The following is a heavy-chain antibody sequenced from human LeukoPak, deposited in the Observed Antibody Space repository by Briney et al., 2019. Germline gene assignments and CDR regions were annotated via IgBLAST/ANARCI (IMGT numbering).Heavy chain of an antibody. CDR3: AKEERGVVVPAAIDY. J-gene: IGHJ4*02. CDR1: GFTFSSYA. CDR2: ISGSGGST. V-gene: IGHV3-23*01. D-gene: IGHD2-2*02. Sequence: GGSLRLSCAASGFTFSSYAMSWVRQAPGKGLEWVSAISGSGGSTYYADSVKGRFTISRDNSKNTLYLQMNSLRAEDTAVYCCAKEERGVVVPAAIDYWGQGTLVTVSS.